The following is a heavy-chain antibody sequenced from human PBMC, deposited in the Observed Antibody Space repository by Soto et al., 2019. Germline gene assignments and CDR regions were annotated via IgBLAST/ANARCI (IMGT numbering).Heavy chain of an antibody. D-gene: IGHD3-10*01. CDR3: ARAQSIRGVIIVPYYFYS. V-gene: IGHV4-34*01. CDR2: INHSGST. CDR1: GGSFSGYY. J-gene: IGHJ4*02. Sequence: QVQLQQWGAGLLNPSETLSLTCAVYGGSFSGYYWSWIRQPPGKGLEWIGEINHSGSTNYNPSLKSRVTISVDTSKNQFSLKLSSVTAADTAVYYCARAQSIRGVIIVPYYFYSWGQGTLVTVSS.